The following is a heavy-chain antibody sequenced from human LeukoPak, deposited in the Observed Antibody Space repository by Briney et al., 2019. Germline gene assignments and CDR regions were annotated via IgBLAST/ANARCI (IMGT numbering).Heavy chain of an antibody. J-gene: IGHJ4*02. CDR3: ARAHMTTVTLGDY. CDR1: GYTFTSYY. Sequence: ASVKVSCKASGYTFTSYYMHWVRQAPGQGLEWMGIINPSGGSTSYAQKFQGRVTLTRDTPISTAYMEVSRLRSDDTAVYYCARAHMTTVTLGDYWGQGSLVTVSS. V-gene: IGHV1-46*01. CDR2: INPSGGST. D-gene: IGHD4-11*01.